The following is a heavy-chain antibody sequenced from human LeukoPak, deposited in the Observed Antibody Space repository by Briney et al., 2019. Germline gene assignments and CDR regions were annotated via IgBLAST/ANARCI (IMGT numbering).Heavy chain of an antibody. Sequence: SETLSLTCAVYGGSFSCYYWSWIRQPPGKGLEWIGEINHSGSTNYNPSLKSRVTISVDTSKNQFSLKLSSVTAADTAVYYCARRLGGGSCYSINYYYYMDVWGKGTTVTVSS. CDR2: INHSGST. J-gene: IGHJ6*03. D-gene: IGHD2-15*01. CDR1: GGSFSCYY. CDR3: ARRLGGGSCYSINYYYYMDV. V-gene: IGHV4-34*01.